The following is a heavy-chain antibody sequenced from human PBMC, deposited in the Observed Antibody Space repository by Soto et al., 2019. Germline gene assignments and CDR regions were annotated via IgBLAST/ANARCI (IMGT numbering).Heavy chain of an antibody. Sequence: GESLKISCKGSGYTFTRNWIGWVRQMPGKGLEWMGIIFPIDSDTRYSPSSQGQVTISADNSISTAYLQWSSPKASGTAIYYCATPGGRDFNAFDVWGQGTMVTVSS. D-gene: IGHD2-21*02. CDR1: GYTFTRNW. J-gene: IGHJ3*01. CDR3: ATPGGRDFNAFDV. V-gene: IGHV5-51*01. CDR2: IFPIDSDT.